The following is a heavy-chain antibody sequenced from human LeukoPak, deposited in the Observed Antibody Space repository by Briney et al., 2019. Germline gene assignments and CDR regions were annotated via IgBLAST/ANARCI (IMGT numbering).Heavy chain of an antibody. Sequence: SETLSLTCTVSGDSISFYYWSWIRQPPGKGLEWIGYIYYSGSTNYNPSLKSRVTISMHTSKNQFSLKLSSVTAADSAVYFCARDRKYYFDFWGQGTLITVSS. CDR3: ARDRKYYFDF. CDR2: IYYSGST. J-gene: IGHJ4*02. V-gene: IGHV4-59*01. CDR1: GDSISFYY. D-gene: IGHD1-14*01.